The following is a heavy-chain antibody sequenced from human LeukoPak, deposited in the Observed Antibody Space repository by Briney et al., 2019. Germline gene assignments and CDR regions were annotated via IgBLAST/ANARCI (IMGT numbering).Heavy chain of an antibody. V-gene: IGHV3-7*01. J-gene: IGHJ6*02. CDR3: ARDKSYGLDV. Sequence: GGSRRLSCVASGFIFSSDWMSWVRQAPGKGLEWVAHISQDGSETSYVDSVKGRLTISRDNAKNSLFLQMDSLRAEDTAVYYCARDKSYGLDVWGQGTTVIVSS. CDR1: GFIFSSDW. CDR2: ISQDGSET.